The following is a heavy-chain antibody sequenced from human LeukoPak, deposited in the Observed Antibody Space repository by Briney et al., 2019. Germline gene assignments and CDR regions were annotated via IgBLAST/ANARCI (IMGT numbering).Heavy chain of an antibody. D-gene: IGHD3-10*01. CDR2: IYYSGST. Sequence: SETLSLTCTVSGGSFSSGDYYWSWIRQPPGKGLEWIGYIYYSGSTYYNPSLKSRVTISIDTSKNQFSLRLSSVTAADTAVYYCARHGITMVRGARPGFDYWGQGTLVTVSS. V-gene: IGHV4-30-4*01. CDR1: GGSFSSGDYY. CDR3: ARHGITMVRGARPGFDY. J-gene: IGHJ4*02.